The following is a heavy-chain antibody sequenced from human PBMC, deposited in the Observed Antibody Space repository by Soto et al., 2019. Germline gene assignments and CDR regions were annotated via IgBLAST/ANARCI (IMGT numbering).Heavy chain of an antibody. J-gene: IGHJ4*02. Sequence: SGPTLVNPTQTLTLTCTVSGFSLSTRGVGVGWVRQPPGKALEWLALIYWDDDKRQSPSLKSRLTITKDTSKNRVVLTMTNMDPVDTATYYCIHKSPYGPPNYWGQGTLVTVSS. CDR2: IYWDDDK. V-gene: IGHV2-5*02. D-gene: IGHD3-10*01. CDR3: IHKSPYGPPNY. CDR1: GFSLSTRGVG.